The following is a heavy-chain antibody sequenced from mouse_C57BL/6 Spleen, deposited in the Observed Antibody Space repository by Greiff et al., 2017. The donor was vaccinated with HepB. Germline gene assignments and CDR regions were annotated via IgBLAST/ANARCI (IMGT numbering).Heavy chain of an antibody. J-gene: IGHJ1*03. Sequence: EVQGVESVAELVRPGASVKLSCTASGFNIKNTYMHWVKLRPEQGLEWIGRIDPANGNTKYAPKFQGKATITADTSSKPAYLQLSSLTSEDTAIYYCARDRWYGRYFDVWGTGTTVTVSS. CDR1: GFNIKNTY. V-gene: IGHV14-3*01. CDR2: IDPANGNT. D-gene: IGHD2-1*01. CDR3: ARDRWYGRYFDV.